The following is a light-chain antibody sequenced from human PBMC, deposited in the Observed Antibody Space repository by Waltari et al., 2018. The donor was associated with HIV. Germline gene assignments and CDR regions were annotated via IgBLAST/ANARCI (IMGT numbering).Light chain of an antibody. Sequence: SFVLTQPHSVSVAPGQTATIICGGSKLGTKSVQSYQQKAGQVPLFVVYRENDRPSGIPERVVGSISETSATLTLSRVEAGDEADYYCQVWDSTTDQVVFGGGTKLTVL. J-gene: IGLJ2*01. V-gene: IGLV3-21*02. CDR2: REN. CDR3: QVWDSTTDQVV. CDR1: KLGTKS.